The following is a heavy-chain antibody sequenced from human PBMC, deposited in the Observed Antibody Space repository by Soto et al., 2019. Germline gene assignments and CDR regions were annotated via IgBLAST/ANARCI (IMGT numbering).Heavy chain of an antibody. CDR3: ARGGSSWYGFDY. Sequence: GGSLRLSCAASGFIFSSYAMSWVRQAPGKGLEWVSGLSGSGGSTYYADSVKGRFTISRDNSKNTLYLQMNSLRAEDTAVYYCARGGSSWYGFDYWGQGTLVTVSS. D-gene: IGHD6-13*01. V-gene: IGHV3-23*01. CDR1: GFIFSSYA. CDR2: LSGSGGST. J-gene: IGHJ4*02.